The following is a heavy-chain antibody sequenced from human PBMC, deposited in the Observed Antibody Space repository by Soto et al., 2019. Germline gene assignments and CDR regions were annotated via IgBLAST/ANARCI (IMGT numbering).Heavy chain of an antibody. Sequence: SGPTLVNPTETLTLTCTVSGFSLSNTRMGVTWIRQPPGKALEWLAHIFSNDEKSYSTSLKSRLTISKDTSESQVVLTMINMDPVDTATYYCVRVDRGYCGGGDCHSFDYWGHGTLVTVSS. V-gene: IGHV2-26*01. D-gene: IGHD2-15*01. CDR1: GFSLSNTRMG. CDR3: VRVDRGYCGGGDCHSFDY. CDR2: IFSNDEK. J-gene: IGHJ5*01.